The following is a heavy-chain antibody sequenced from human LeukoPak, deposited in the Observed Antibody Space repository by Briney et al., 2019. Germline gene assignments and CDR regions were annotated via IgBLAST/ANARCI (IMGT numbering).Heavy chain of an antibody. CDR3: ARAPVYYDETRGYLKISNWYFDL. D-gene: IGHD3-22*01. Sequence: PGGSLRLSCAASGFTFSSCAMNWVRQAPGKGLEWVSGISGSGGITHYADSVRGRFTISRDNAKNSLYLQMTSLRAEDTAVYYCARAPVYYDETRGYLKISNWYFDLWGRGTLVTVSS. CDR1: GFTFSSCA. V-gene: IGHV3-21*01. J-gene: IGHJ2*01. CDR2: ISGSGGIT.